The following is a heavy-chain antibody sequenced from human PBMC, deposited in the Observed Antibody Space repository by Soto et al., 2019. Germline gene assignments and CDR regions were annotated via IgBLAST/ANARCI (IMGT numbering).Heavy chain of an antibody. Sequence: EVQLLESGGGLVQPGGSLRLSCAASGFTFSSYAMSWVHQAPGKGLEWVSAISGSGGSTYYADSVKGRFTISRDNSKNTMYLQMNSLRAEDTAVYYCARRSSGCYFDYWCQRTLVTVSS. J-gene: IGHJ4*02. CDR1: GFTFSSYA. V-gene: IGHV3-23*01. D-gene: IGHD6-19*01. CDR2: ISGSGGST. CDR3: ARRSSGCYFDY.